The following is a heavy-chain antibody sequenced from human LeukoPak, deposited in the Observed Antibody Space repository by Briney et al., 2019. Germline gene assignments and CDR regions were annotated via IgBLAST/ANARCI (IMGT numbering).Heavy chain of an antibody. CDR1: GGSFSNFV. J-gene: IGHJ4*02. V-gene: IGHV1-69*01. CDR2: IIPPSGTP. Sequence: SVKVSCKASGGSFSNFVLSWVRQASGQGLGWVGGIIPPSGTPKYAQKFEDRVTVTADELTRTAYMEMNSLRSEDTAVYYCMREDMSLWGQGTLVTVSS. CDR3: MREDMSL.